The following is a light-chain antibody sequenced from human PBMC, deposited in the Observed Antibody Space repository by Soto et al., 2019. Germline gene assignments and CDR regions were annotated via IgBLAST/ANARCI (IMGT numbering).Light chain of an antibody. V-gene: IGKV3-11*01. CDR1: QSISSY. CDR3: QQRSNWPLT. CDR2: DAS. J-gene: IGKJ3*01. Sequence: EIVLTQSPATLSLSPGERATLSCRASQSISSYLAWYQQKPGQAPRLLIYDASNRATGIPARFIGSGSGTDFTITISSLEPEDFAVYYCQQRSNWPLTFGPGTKVDLQ.